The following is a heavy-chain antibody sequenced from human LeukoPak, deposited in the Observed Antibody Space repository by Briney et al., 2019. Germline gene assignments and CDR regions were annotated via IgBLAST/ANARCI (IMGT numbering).Heavy chain of an antibody. D-gene: IGHD3-22*01. CDR2: IIPIFGTA. J-gene: IGHJ4*02. CDR3: ARDQGHYYDSSGYHTFDY. V-gene: IGHV1-69*05. Sequence: SVKVSCKASGGTFSSYASSWVRQAPGQGLEWMGGIIPIFGTANYAQKFQGRVTITTDESTSTAYMELSSLRSEDTAVYYCARDQGHYYDSSGYHTFDYWGQGTLVTVSS. CDR1: GGTFSSYA.